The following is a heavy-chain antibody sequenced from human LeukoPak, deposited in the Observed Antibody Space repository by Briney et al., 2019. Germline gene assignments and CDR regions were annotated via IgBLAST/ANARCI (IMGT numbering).Heavy chain of an antibody. J-gene: IGHJ4*02. CDR3: ARVDTAMVTDFDY. V-gene: IGHV1-69*04. CDR1: GGTFSSYA. Sequence: GASVKVSCKASGGTFSSYAISWVRQAPGQGLEWMGRIIPIFGIANYAQKFQGRVTMTTDTSTSTAYMELRSLRSDDTAVYYCARVDTAMVTDFDYWGQGTLVTVSS. D-gene: IGHD5-18*01. CDR2: IIPIFGIA.